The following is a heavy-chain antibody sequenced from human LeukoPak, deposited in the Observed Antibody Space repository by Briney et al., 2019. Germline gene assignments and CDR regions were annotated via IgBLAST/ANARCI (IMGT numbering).Heavy chain of an antibody. Sequence: GESLKISCKGSGYSFTNYWIVWVRQMPGKGLEWMGIIYPGDSDTRYSPSFQGQVTISADKSISTAYLQWSSLRASDTAMYFCARGLQNYFYGMDVWGQGTTVTVSS. CDR1: GYSFTNYW. CDR2: IYPGDSDT. V-gene: IGHV5-51*01. CDR3: ARGLQNYFYGMDV. D-gene: IGHD2-15*01. J-gene: IGHJ6*02.